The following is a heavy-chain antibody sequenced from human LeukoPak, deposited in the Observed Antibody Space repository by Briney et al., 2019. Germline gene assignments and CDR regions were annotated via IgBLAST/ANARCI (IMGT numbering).Heavy chain of an antibody. J-gene: IGHJ3*02. CDR3: ARVGHNHAFDI. Sequence: PGGSLRLSCAASGFFVRDYYMTWIRQAPGKGLEWISYIISSGSDTNYADSVWGRITISRDSAQNSLHLQMDSLRADDTAVYYCARVGHNHAFDIWGQGTVVTASS. CDR1: GFFVRDYY. V-gene: IGHV3-11*03. D-gene: IGHD1-1*01. CDR2: IISSGSDT.